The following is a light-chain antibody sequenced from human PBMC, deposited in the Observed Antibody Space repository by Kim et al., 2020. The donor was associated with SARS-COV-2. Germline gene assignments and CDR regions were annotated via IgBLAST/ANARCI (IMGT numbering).Light chain of an antibody. V-gene: IGLV3-1*01. J-gene: IGLJ2*01. Sequence: SVSPGQTASITCSGDKLGDKYACWYQQKPGQSPVMVIYQDSKRPSGIPERFSGSNSGNTATLTISGTQAMDEADYYSQAWDSSTVVFGGGNQVTVL. CDR2: QDS. CDR3: QAWDSSTVV. CDR1: KLGDKY.